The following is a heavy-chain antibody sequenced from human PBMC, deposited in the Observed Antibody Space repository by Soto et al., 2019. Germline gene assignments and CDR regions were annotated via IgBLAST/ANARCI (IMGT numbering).Heavy chain of an antibody. CDR2: IRSKANNYAT. CDR3: ARHALQYCGGDCYLLPYFDL. D-gene: IGHD2-21*02. J-gene: IGHJ2*01. CDR1: GFTFSGSA. Sequence: GGSLRLSCAASGFTFSGSAMHWVRQASGKGLEWVGRIRSKANNYATVYAASVKGRFTISRDDSKNTAHLQMNSLKTEDTAVYYCARHALQYCGGDCYLLPYFDLWGRGTLVTVPS. V-gene: IGHV3-73*01.